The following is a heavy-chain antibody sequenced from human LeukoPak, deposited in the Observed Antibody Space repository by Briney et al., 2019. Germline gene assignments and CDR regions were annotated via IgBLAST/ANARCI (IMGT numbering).Heavy chain of an antibody. CDR3: ARHRYASSSSYFDF. CDR1: GGSISGYY. V-gene: IGHV4-59*08. Sequence: SETLSLTCTVSGGSISGYYWTWIRQPPGKGLEWIGYIYSSGSTNYNPSLKSRVTISVDTSKNQFSLRLSSVTAADTAVYYCARHRYASSSSYFDFWGQGTLVTVSS. J-gene: IGHJ4*02. D-gene: IGHD6-6*01. CDR2: IYSSGST.